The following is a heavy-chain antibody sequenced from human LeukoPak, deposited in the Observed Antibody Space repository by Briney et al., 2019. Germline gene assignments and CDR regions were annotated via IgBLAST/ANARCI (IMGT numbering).Heavy chain of an antibody. CDR2: IWYDGSDK. CDR1: GLAFSNYG. CDR3: AKDRLANWGSQRAFDI. J-gene: IGHJ3*02. D-gene: IGHD7-27*01. V-gene: IGHV3-33*06. Sequence: GGSLRLSCAASGLAFSNYGMHWVRQAPGKGLEWVAVIWYDGSDKYYLDSMKGRFTISRDNSKNTLYLQMNSLRAEDTAVYYCAKDRLANWGSQRAFDIWGQGVMVTVSS.